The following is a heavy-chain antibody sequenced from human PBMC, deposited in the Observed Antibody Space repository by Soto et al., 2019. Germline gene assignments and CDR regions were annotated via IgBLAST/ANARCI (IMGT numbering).Heavy chain of an antibody. D-gene: IGHD6-25*01. CDR1: SGSISSSNW. V-gene: IGHV4-4*02. CDR3: ARRPGYYWYFDL. Sequence: QVQLQESGPGLVKPSGTLSLTCAVSSGSISSSNWWSWVRKPPGKGLEWIGEISHSGSTNYNPSLKSRVTISVDKSKNQFSLKLNSVTAADTAVYYCARRPGYYWYFDLWGRGTLVTVSS. J-gene: IGHJ2*01. CDR2: ISHSGST.